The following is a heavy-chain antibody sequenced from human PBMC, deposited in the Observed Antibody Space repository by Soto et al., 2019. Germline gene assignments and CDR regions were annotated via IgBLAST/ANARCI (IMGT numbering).Heavy chain of an antibody. CDR1: GVTFCSYA. V-gene: IGHV3-23*01. CDR3: AKDSVVPAANSNWFDP. Sequence: PGGSLRLSCAASGVTFCSYAMSWVRQAPGKGLEWVSAISGSGGSTYYADSVKGRFTISRDNSKNTLYLQMNSLRAEDTAVYYCAKDSVVPAANSNWFDPWGQGTLVTAPQ. CDR2: ISGSGGST. J-gene: IGHJ5*02. D-gene: IGHD2-2*01.